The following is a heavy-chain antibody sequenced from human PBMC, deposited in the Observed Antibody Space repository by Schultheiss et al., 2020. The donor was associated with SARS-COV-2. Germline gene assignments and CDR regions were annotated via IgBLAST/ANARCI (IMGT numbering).Heavy chain of an antibody. CDR2: LYYSGST. CDR1: GESITSTVYY. Sequence: SETLSLTCTVSGESITSTVYYWGWIRQPPGKGLEWIGSLYYSGSTYYNPSLKSRVTISVDTSKNQFSLKLSSVTAADTAVYYCARRTTVTPTFDYWGQGTLVTVSS. D-gene: IGHD4-17*01. J-gene: IGHJ4*02. CDR3: ARRTTVTPTFDY. V-gene: IGHV4-39*01.